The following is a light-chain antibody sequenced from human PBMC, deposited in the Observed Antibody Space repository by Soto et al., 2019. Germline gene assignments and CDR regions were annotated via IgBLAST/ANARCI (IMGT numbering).Light chain of an antibody. Sequence: EIVLTQSPAALSLSRGERATRSCRASQSVSSYLAWFQQKPGQAPRLLIYDASNRATGIPARFSGSGSGTDFTLTISSLESEDFAVYYCQQRSDWLLTFGGGTKVDIK. CDR1: QSVSSY. J-gene: IGKJ4*01. V-gene: IGKV3-11*01. CDR3: QQRSDWLLT. CDR2: DAS.